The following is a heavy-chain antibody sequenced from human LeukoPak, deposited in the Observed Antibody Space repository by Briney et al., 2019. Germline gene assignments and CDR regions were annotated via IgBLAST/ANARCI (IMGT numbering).Heavy chain of an antibody. J-gene: IGHJ4*02. D-gene: IGHD3-10*01. Sequence: ASVKVSCKASGYTFTSYGISWVRQAPGQGLEWMGWISAYNGNTNYAQKLQGRVTMTTDTSTSTAYMELRSLRSDDTAVYYCARDDWFGESSYLSDYWGQGTLVTVSS. V-gene: IGHV1-18*01. CDR3: ARDDWFGESSYLSDY. CDR1: GYTFTSYG. CDR2: ISAYNGNT.